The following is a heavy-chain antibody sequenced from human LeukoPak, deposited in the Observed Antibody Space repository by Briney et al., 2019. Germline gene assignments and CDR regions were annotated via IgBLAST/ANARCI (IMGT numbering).Heavy chain of an antibody. CDR2: TYYRSKWYN. CDR1: GDSVSSNSAA. Sequence: SQTLSLTCAISGDSVSSNSAAWNWIRQSPSRGLEWLGRTYYRSKWYNDYAVSVKSRITINPDTSKNQFSLQLNSVTPEDTAVYYCARDQLELNRLWSYYYYYYGMDVWGQGTTVTVPS. CDR3: ARDQLELNRLWSYYYYYYGMDV. V-gene: IGHV6-1*01. D-gene: IGHD1-7*01. J-gene: IGHJ6*02.